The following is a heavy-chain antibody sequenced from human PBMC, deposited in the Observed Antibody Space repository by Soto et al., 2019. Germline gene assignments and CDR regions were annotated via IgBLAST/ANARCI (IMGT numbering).Heavy chain of an antibody. CDR1: GGSISSYY. CDR3: ARRSKVENYYYYYMDV. V-gene: IGHV4-59*01. D-gene: IGHD4-4*01. Sequence: SETLSLTCTVSGGSISSYYWSWIRQPPGKGLEWIGYIYYSGSTNYNPSLKSRVTISVDTSKNQFSLKLSSVTAADTAVYYCARRSKVENYYYYYMDVWGKGTTVTVSS. CDR2: IYYSGST. J-gene: IGHJ6*03.